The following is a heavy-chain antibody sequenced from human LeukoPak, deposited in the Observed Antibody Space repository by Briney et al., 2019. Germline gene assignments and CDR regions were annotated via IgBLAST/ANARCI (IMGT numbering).Heavy chain of an antibody. CDR3: ASGPSGYCTNGVCYYFDY. V-gene: IGHV1-69*01. J-gene: IGHJ4*02. CDR1: GGTFSSYA. CDR2: IIPIFGTA. D-gene: IGHD2-8*01. Sequence: ASVKVSCKASGGTFSSYAISWVRQAPGQGIEWMGGIIPIFGTANYAQKFQGRVTITADESTSTAYMELSSLRSEDTAVYYCASGPSGYCTNGVCYYFDYWGQGTLVTVSS.